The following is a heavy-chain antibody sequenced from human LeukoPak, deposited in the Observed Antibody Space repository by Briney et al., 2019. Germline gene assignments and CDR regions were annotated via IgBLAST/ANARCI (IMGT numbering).Heavy chain of an antibody. CDR3: ARERGPYSSSWQTPTPYGMDV. CDR1: SGSFNGYY. CDR2: IYYSGST. J-gene: IGHJ6*02. V-gene: IGHV4-30-4*01. D-gene: IGHD6-13*01. Sequence: SETLSLTCAVYSGSFNGYYCSWIRQPPGKGLEWIGYIYYSGSTYYNPSLKSRVTISVDTSKNQFSLKLSSVTAADTAVYYCARERGPYSSSWQTPTPYGMDVWGQGTTVTVSS.